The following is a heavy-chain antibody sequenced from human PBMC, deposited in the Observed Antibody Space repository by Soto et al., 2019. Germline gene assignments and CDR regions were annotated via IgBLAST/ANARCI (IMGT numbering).Heavy chain of an antibody. CDR1: GFTFGDYA. CDR3: TRTIVPAAYNQVLDY. J-gene: IGHJ4*02. CDR2: IRSKAYGGTT. D-gene: IGHD2-2*01. Sequence: GGSLRLSCTASGFTFGDYAMSWVRQAPGKGLEWVGFIRSKAYGGTTEYAESVKGRFTISRDDSKSIAYLQMNSLKTEDTAVYYCTRTIVPAAYNQVLDYWGQGTLVTVSS. V-gene: IGHV3-49*04.